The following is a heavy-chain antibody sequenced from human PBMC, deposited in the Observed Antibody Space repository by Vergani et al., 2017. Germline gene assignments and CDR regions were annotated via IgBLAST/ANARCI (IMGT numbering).Heavy chain of an antibody. CDR2: LRACDRRR. CDR3: AKVGRSEVAGTFCAFDI. D-gene: IGHD6-19*01. CDR1: GFTFIMHA. J-gene: IGHJ3*02. Sequence: EVQLLESGGDLVQPGGSLRLSCAASGFTFIMHAMSWVRQAPGKGLEWVSTLRACDRRRNYADSVKGRFTISRDNSKNTLFLHMNSLRPEDTAVYYCAKVGRSEVAGTFCAFDIWGQGTMVTVSS. V-gene: IGHV3-23*01.